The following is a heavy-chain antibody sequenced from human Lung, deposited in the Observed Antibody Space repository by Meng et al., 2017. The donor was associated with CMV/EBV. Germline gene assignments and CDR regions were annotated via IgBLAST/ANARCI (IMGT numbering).Heavy chain of an antibody. Sequence: SCGASGFIFSEYYMAWSRQAPGKGLEWVSYISNADTTKYFADCVKGRFTISRDNANKSLYLQMTSLRAEDTALYYCSKFGRRGGRLLGRRIGDNFDPWGQGTPVTVSS. CDR1: GFIFSEYY. CDR3: SKFGRRGGRLLGRRIGDNFDP. V-gene: IGHV3-11*04. J-gene: IGHJ5*02. CDR2: ISNADTTK. D-gene: IGHD3-16*01.